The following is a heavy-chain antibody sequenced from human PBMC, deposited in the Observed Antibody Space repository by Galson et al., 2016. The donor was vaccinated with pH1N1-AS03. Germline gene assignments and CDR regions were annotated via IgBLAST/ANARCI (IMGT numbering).Heavy chain of an antibody. D-gene: IGHD6-13*01. CDR1: GFIFTHYS. CDR3: AREEGGVGSNWLQTDAFDI. Sequence: SLRLSCAASGFIFTHYSMHWVRQAPGKGLEWVAVMSYEGTTTYYADSVKGRFTISRDNSKNTLYLQMNSLRTKDTALSYCAREEGGVGSNWLQTDAFDIWGQGTMVTVSS. J-gene: IGHJ3*02. V-gene: IGHV3-30-3*01. CDR2: MSYEGTTT.